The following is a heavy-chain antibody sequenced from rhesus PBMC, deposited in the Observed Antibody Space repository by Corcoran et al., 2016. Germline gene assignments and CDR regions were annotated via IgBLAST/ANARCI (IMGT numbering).Heavy chain of an antibody. Sequence: QVQLQESCPGLVTPSETLSLTCAFTGGSLSSCTCWSLIRQPPGKGLEWIGYISGSSGSTYYNPSLKSRGTISTDTSKNQFSLKLSSVTAADTAVYYCARDQGIQTFDYWGQGVLVTVSS. J-gene: IGHJ4*01. CDR2: ISGSSGST. CDR3: ARDQGIQTFDY. D-gene: IGHD6-13*01. CDR1: GGSLSSCTC. V-gene: IGHV4-65*01.